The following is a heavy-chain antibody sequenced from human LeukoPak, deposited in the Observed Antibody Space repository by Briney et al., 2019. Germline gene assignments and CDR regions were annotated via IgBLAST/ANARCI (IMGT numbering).Heavy chain of an antibody. Sequence: PSETLSLTCAVYGGSFSGYYWGWIRQPPGKGLEWIGEINHSGSTNYNPSLKSRVTISVDTSKNQFSLKLSSVTAADTAVYYCARGGDYGDYGHTIDYWGQGTLVTVSS. D-gene: IGHD4-17*01. V-gene: IGHV4-34*01. J-gene: IGHJ4*02. CDR3: ARGGDYGDYGHTIDY. CDR2: INHSGST. CDR1: GGSFSGYY.